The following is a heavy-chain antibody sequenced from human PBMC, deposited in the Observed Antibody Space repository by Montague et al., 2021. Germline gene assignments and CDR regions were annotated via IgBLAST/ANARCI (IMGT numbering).Heavy chain of an antibody. Sequence: SLGLSCAASGFTFSNYWMSWVRQAPGKGLEWVANIKQDGSEKHYVDSVKGRFTISRDNAKNSLYLQMNSLRAEDTAVYFCARDQGQGYCGGDCYVGLDXWGQGTLVTVSS. CDR1: GFTFSNYW. CDR2: IKQDGSEK. J-gene: IGHJ4*02. D-gene: IGHD2-21*01. V-gene: IGHV3-7*01. CDR3: ARDQGQGYCGGDCYVGLDX.